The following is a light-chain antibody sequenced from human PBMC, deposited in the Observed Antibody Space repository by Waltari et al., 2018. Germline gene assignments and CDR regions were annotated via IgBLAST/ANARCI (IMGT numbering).Light chain of an antibody. CDR2: EGS. Sequence: QSAPIQPASVSGSPGQSITMSCTETNSDVGSYNLVSWYQQHPGKAPKLIIYEGSKRPSGGSYRFSGSKSGNTASLTISGLQAEDEADYYCSSYAGSSTPRVFGGGTKLTVL. CDR3: SSYAGSSTPRV. V-gene: IGLV2-23*01. CDR1: NSDVGSYNL. J-gene: IGLJ3*02.